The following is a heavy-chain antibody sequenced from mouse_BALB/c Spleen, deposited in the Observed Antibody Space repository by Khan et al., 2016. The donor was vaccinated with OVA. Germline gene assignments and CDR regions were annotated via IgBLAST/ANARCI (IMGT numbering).Heavy chain of an antibody. V-gene: IGHV5-6*01. CDR2: ISSGSHYT. D-gene: IGHD1-1*01. J-gene: IGHJ3*01. CDR1: GFTFSTYG. Sequence: EVELVESGGDLVKPGGSLKLSCAASGFTFSTYGMSWVRQTPDKRLEWVATISSGSHYTYYPASVKGRFTIYRDNAKSTLYLQMSSLKSENTAIYYCARLAYYYNSEGFAYWGQGTLVTVSA. CDR3: ARLAYYYNSEGFAY.